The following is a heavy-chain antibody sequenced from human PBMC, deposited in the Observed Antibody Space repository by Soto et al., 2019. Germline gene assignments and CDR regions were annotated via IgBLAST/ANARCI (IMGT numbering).Heavy chain of an antibody. CDR2: IYWVDDK. J-gene: IGHJ3*02. CDR3: AHPLDSATSSSWAYDGFDI. V-gene: IGHV2-5*02. D-gene: IGHD6-13*01. CDR1: GFSLSTSGVG. Sequence: QITLKESGPTLVKPTQTLTLTCTFSGFSLSTSGVGVGWIRQPAGKALERLAIIYWVDDKRCSPSLTSRLTIIKATSKNQVVLTMKNMDPVDTATAYCAHPLDSATSSSWAYDGFDIWGQGTMVTVSS.